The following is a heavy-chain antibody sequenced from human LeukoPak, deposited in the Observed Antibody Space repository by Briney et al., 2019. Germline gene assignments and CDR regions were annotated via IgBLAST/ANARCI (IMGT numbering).Heavy chain of an antibody. CDR3: ARDQDGYFDY. CDR2: IHPSGGST. Sequence: GASVKVSCKASGYTFTNYYMHWVRQAPGQGLEWMGLIHPSGGSTDYAQKFQGRVTMTGDTSTTTVYMELSSLRSEDTGVYYCARDQDGYFDYWGQGTLVSVSS. V-gene: IGHV1-46*01. D-gene: IGHD5-24*01. CDR1: GYTFTNYY. J-gene: IGHJ4*02.